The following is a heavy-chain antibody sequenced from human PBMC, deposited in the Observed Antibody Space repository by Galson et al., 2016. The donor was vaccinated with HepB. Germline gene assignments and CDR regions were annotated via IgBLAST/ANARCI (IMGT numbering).Heavy chain of an antibody. CDR2: IYYSGNT. CDR1: GDSISIRGYY. Sequence: LSLTCTVSGDSISIRGYYWAWIRQPPGKGLEWIGSIYYSGNTYNNPSLKTRVSMSVDTSKDHFSLELSSVTAADAAVYYCARRTLQPSFDYWGQGTPVSVSS. D-gene: IGHD1-14*01. CDR3: ARRTLQPSFDY. V-gene: IGHV4-39*02. J-gene: IGHJ4*02.